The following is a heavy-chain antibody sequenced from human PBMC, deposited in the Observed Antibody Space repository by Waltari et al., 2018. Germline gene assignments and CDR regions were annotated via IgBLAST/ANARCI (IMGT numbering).Heavy chain of an antibody. V-gene: IGHV4-59*01. D-gene: IGHD3-9*01. Sequence: QVQLQESGPGLVKPSETLSLTCTVSGGSISSYYWSWIRQPPGKGLAWIGYIYYIGSTIYNPSLKSRFTISVDTSKNQFSLKLSSVTAADTAVYYCAATSPLTTPLRYFDRRPGPTWDYWGQGTLVTVSS. CDR1: GGSISSYY. CDR3: AATSPLTTPLRYFDRRPGPTWDY. CDR2: IYYIGST. J-gene: IGHJ4*02.